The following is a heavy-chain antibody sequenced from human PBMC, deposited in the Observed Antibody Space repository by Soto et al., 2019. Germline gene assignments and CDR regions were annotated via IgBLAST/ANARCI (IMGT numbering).Heavy chain of an antibody. J-gene: IGHJ6*02. CDR3: ARGEAYYDILTGGEDYYYGMDA. Sequence: ASVKVSCKASGYTFTSYGISWVRQAPGQGLEWMGWISAYNGNTNYAQKLQGRVTMTTDTSTSTAYMELRSLRSDDTAVYYCARGEAYYDILTGGEDYYYGMDAWGQGTTVTVSS. D-gene: IGHD3-9*01. CDR2: ISAYNGNT. CDR1: GYTFTSYG. V-gene: IGHV1-18*01.